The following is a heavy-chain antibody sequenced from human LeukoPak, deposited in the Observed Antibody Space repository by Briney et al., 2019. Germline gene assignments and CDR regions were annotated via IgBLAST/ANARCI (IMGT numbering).Heavy chain of an antibody. V-gene: IGHV4-38-2*02. J-gene: IGHJ4*02. Sequence: SETLSLTCTVSGYSISSGYYWGWIRQPPGKGLEWIGSIYHSGSTYYNPSLKSRVTISVDTSKNQFSLKLSSVTAADTAVYYCARVLTPPDCGEGAYWGQGTLVTVSS. CDR2: IYHSGST. CDR1: GYSISSGYY. D-gene: IGHD4-17*01. CDR3: ARVLTPPDCGEGAY.